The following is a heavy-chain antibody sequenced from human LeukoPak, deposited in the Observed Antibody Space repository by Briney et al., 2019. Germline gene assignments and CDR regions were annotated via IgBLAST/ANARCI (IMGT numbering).Heavy chain of an antibody. D-gene: IGHD3-10*01. V-gene: IGHV3-11*01. CDR1: EFTFTDYY. Sequence: GGSLRLSCAASEFTFTDYYMSWIRQAPGKGLEWLSYISISGSTIYYADSVKGRFTISRDNAKNSLYLQMNSLRAEDTAVYYCARGGGYGSGSHYYFDYWGQGTLVTVSS. J-gene: IGHJ4*02. CDR3: ARGGGYGSGSHYYFDY. CDR2: ISISGSTI.